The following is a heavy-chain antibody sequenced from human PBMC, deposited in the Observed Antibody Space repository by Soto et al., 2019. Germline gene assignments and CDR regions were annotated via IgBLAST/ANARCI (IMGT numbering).Heavy chain of an antibody. V-gene: IGHV4-59*01. J-gene: IGHJ3*02. CDR3: ARYYDYGDYGRRAFDI. CDR1: GGSISSYY. Sequence: PSETLSLTCTVSGGSISSYYWSWIRQPPGKGLEWIGYIYYSGSTNYNPSLKSRVTISVDTSKNQFSLKLSSVTAADTAVYYCARYYDYGDYGRRAFDIWGQGTMVTVSS. CDR2: IYYSGST. D-gene: IGHD4-17*01.